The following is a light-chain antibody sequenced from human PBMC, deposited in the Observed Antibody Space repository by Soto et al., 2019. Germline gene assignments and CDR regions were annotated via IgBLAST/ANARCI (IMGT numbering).Light chain of an antibody. V-gene: IGKV4-1*01. J-gene: IGKJ1*01. CDR2: WAS. CDR1: QSVLHSSNNKNY. CDR3: QQYYVAPRT. Sequence: DIVMTQSPDSLAVSLGERATINCKSSQSVLHSSNNKNYLAWYQQKPGQPPQLLIYWASTRESGVPDRFRGSGSGTDFTLTINTLQAEDVAVYYCQQYYVAPRTFGQGTKVEL.